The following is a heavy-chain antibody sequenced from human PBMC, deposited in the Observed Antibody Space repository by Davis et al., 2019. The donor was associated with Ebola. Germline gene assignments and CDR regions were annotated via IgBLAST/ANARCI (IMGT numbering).Heavy chain of an antibody. CDR3: ARGLLGYGPRPLDY. CDR1: GDSIGSGDYS. V-gene: IGHV4-30-4*07. D-gene: IGHD6-6*01. Sequence: PSETLSLTCTVSGDSIGSGDYSWSWIRQPPGKGLEWLGYIYFSGSPYYNPSLESRVTLSVDTSNSQVSLKLSSVTAADTAVYYCARGLLGYGPRPLDYWGQGTLITVSS. J-gene: IGHJ4*02. CDR2: IYFSGSP.